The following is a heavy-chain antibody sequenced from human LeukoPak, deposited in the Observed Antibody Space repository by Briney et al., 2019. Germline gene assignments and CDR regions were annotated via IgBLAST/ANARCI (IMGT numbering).Heavy chain of an antibody. CDR2: ISSSGRDI. V-gene: IGHV3-48*03. J-gene: IGHJ4*02. Sequence: PGGSLRLSCAASGFTFSNYEMNWVRQAPGKGLEWVSYISSSGRDIYYADSVKGRFTISSDNAKNSLYLQMNSLRVEDTAVYYCARAQLLRLENFLDYWGQGTLVTVSS. D-gene: IGHD1-26*01. CDR1: GFTFSNYE. CDR3: ARAQLLRLENFLDY.